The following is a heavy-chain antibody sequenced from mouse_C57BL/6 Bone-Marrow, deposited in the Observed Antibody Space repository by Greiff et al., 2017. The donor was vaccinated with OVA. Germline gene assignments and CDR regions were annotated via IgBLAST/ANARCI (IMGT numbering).Heavy chain of an antibody. CDR1: GSSLTSYG. D-gene: IGHD2-3*01. CDR2: IWRGGGT. Sequence: QVQLKQSGPGLVQPSQSLSITCTVPGSSLTSYGVHWVRQSPGKGLEWLGVIWRGGGTDYNAAFISRMSISKDNSKSQVFFKMNSLQADDTAIYYCARDDGYRFDYWGQGTTLTVSS. CDR3: ARDDGYRFDY. V-gene: IGHV2-2*01. J-gene: IGHJ2*01.